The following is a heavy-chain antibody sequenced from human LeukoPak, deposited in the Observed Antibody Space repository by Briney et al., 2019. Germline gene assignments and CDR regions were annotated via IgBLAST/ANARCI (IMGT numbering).Heavy chain of an antibody. CDR3: ARIITMVRGVIPWFDP. D-gene: IGHD3-10*01. V-gene: IGHV3-7*01. Sequence: GGSLRLSCAASGFTFSSYSMSWVRQAPGKGLEWVANIKQGGSEKYYVDSVKGRFTISRDNAKNSLYLQMNSLRAEDTAVYYCARIITMVRGVIPWFDPWGQGTLVTVSS. CDR2: IKQGGSEK. CDR1: GFTFSSYS. J-gene: IGHJ5*02.